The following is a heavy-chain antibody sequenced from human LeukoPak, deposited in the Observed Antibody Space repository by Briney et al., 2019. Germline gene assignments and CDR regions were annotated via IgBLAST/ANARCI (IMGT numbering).Heavy chain of an antibody. CDR1: GFTFSSYG. Sequence: GGSLRLSCAASGFTFSSYGMHWVRQAPGKGLEWAAFIRYDGSNKYYAASVKGRFTISRDNSKNTLNLQMNSLRVEDTAIYYCARGRGSPDYWGRGILVTVSS. CDR2: IRYDGSNK. V-gene: IGHV3-30*02. D-gene: IGHD2-15*01. CDR3: ARGRGSPDY. J-gene: IGHJ4*02.